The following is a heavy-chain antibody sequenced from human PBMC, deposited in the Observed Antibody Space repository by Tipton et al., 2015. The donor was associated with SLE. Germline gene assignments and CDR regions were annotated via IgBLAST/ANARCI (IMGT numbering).Heavy chain of an antibody. CDR3: ARVWIYEILTGYNAFDI. V-gene: IGHV4-61*09. J-gene: IGHJ3*02. Sequence: TLSLTCTVSGSSISNGIYYWTWIRQPAGKGLEWIGHISSSGSTNSNPSLKSRVTVSVDTSKNQLSLTLSSVTAADTAVYYCARVWIYEILTGYNAFDIWDQGAMVTVSS. D-gene: IGHD3-9*01. CDR1: GSSISNGIYY. CDR2: ISSSGST.